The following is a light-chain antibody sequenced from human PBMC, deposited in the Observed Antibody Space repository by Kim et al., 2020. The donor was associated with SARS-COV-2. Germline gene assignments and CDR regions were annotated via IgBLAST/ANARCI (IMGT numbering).Light chain of an antibody. CDR2: GAS. J-gene: IGKJ3*01. Sequence: EIVLTQCPGTLSLSPGERATLSCRASQSVSSTYFAWYQQKPGQAPRLLIYGASSRATGIPDRFSGSGSGTDFTLTISRLEPEDFAVYYCQQYGSSPFTLGPGTKVDIK. CDR1: QSVSSTY. CDR3: QQYGSSPFT. V-gene: IGKV3-20*01.